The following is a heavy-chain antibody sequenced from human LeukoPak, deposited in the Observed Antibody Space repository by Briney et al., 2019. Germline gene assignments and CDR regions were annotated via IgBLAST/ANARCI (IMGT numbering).Heavy chain of an antibody. D-gene: IGHD3-22*01. CDR1: GFTLNNAW. J-gene: IGHJ1*01. CDR2: IKRETDGGTI. V-gene: IGHV3-15*01. Sequence: GGSLRLSCAASGFTLNNAWMSWVRQAPGKGLEWLGRIKRETDGGTIDYAAPVKGGFTISRDDSRNTLYLQMDSLKIEDTAVYYCTTDRYYDNSELQFQHWGQGTLVTVSS. CDR3: TTDRYYDNSELQFQH.